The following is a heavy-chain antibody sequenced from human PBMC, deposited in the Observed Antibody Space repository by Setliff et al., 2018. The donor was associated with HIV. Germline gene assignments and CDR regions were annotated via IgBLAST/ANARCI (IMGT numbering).Heavy chain of an antibody. D-gene: IGHD2-15*01. V-gene: IGHV4-39*01. CDR3: ARLLVAGMLFDY. CDR2: IYYSGST. Sequence: KSSETLSLTCTVSGGSISDTRYYWGWVRRPPGKGLEWIGNIYYSGSTSDNPSLKSRVTISVDTSKNQLSLKLSSVTAADTAVYYCARLLVAGMLFDYWGQGTLGTVS. J-gene: IGHJ4*02. CDR1: GGSISDTRYY.